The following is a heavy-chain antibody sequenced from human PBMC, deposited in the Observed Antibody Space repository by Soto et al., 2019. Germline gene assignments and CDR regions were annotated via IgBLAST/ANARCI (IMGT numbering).Heavy chain of an antibody. D-gene: IGHD5-12*01. J-gene: IGHJ6*02. V-gene: IGHV1-69*01. CDR3: AIQHPPRYSGYDFPHYYYYGMDV. CDR1: GGTFSSYA. Sequence: QVQLVQSGAEVQKPGSSVKVSCKASGGTFSSYAISWVRQAPGQGLEWMGGIIPIFGTANYAQKFQGRVTITADESTSTAYMELSSLRSEDTAVYYCAIQHPPRYSGYDFPHYYYYGMDVWGQGTTVTVSS. CDR2: IIPIFGTA.